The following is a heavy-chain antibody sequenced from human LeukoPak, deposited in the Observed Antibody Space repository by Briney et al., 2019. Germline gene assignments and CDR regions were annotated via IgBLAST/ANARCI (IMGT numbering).Heavy chain of an antibody. V-gene: IGHV3-23*01. CDR1: GFTFSSYA. J-gene: IGHJ4*02. D-gene: IGHD6-13*01. Sequence: GGSLRLSCAASGFTFSSYAMSWVRQAPGKGLEWVPAISGSGGSTYYADSVKGRFTISRDNSKNTLYLQMNSLRAEDTAVYYCAKDFSRTRKYYFDYWGQGTLVTVSS. CDR2: ISGSGGST. CDR3: AKDFSRTRKYYFDY.